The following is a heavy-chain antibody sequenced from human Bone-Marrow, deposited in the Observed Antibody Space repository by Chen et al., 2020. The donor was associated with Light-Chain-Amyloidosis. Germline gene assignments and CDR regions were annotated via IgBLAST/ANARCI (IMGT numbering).Heavy chain of an antibody. Sequence: QLQLQESGPGLVKPSETLSLTCTVSDGSINSGDYYWGWLRQSPGKGLEWIGSIYYSGAAFYNPSLRSRVTISLDTSKNLLSLRLKSVTAADTAVYYCSIRIAVPGANEETWGQGTLVTVSS. J-gene: IGHJ5*02. CDR2: IYYSGAA. V-gene: IGHV4-39*02. CDR3: SIRIAVPGANEET. CDR1: DGSINSGDYY. D-gene: IGHD6-19*01.